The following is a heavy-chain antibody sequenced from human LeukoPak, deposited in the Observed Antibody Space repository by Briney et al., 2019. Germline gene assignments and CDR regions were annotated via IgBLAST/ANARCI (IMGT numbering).Heavy chain of an antibody. J-gene: IGHJ6*02. Sequence: PSETLSLTCTVSGGSISSYYWSWIRQPPGKRLEWIGYIYYSGSTNYNPSLKSRVTISVDTSKNQFSLKLSSVTAADTAVYYCARIPGPYYYYGMDVWGQGTTVTVSS. CDR3: ARIPGPYYYYGMDV. CDR2: IYYSGST. D-gene: IGHD2-2*02. V-gene: IGHV4-59*01. CDR1: GGSISSYY.